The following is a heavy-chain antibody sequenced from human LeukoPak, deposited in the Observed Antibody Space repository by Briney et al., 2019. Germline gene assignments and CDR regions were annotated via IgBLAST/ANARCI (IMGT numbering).Heavy chain of an antibody. V-gene: IGHV3-30*02. Sequence: GGSLRLSCAASGFTFSSYGMHWVRQAPGKGLEWVAFIRYDGSNKYYADSVKGRFTISRDNSKNTLYLQMNSLRAEDTAVYYCANRITMIVVAPDDAFDIWGQGTMVTVSS. CDR3: ANRITMIVVAPDDAFDI. D-gene: IGHD3-22*01. CDR1: GFTFSSYG. CDR2: IRYDGSNK. J-gene: IGHJ3*02.